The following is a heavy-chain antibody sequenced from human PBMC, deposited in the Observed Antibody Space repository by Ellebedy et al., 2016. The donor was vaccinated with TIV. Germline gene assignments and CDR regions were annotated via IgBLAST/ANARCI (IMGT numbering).Heavy chain of an antibody. CDR3: ASNYGYGVPVDF. J-gene: IGHJ4*02. CDR1: GYKLTNYW. Sequence: GESLKISCRGSGYKLTNYWIGWVRQMPGKGLEWIGIIHPGDTNTMYSPSFQGQVTISADKSVSTAYLQWTSLKSSDTALYFCASNYGYGVPVDFWGQGTLVIVSS. D-gene: IGHD5-18*01. V-gene: IGHV5-51*01. CDR2: IHPGDTNT.